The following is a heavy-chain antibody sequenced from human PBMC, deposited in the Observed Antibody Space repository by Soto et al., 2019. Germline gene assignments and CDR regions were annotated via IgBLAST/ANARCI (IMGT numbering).Heavy chain of an antibody. CDR2: IYPGDSDT. CDR3: ARLRVGTVTTVDYYYGMDV. CDR1: GYSFTSYW. D-gene: IGHD4-4*01. V-gene: IGHV5-51*01. Sequence: GESLKISCKGSGYSFTSYWIGWVRQMPGKGLEWMGIIYPGDSDTRYSPSFQGQVTISADKSISTAYLQWSSLKASDTAMYYCARLRVGTVTTVDYYYGMDVWSQGTAVTVSS. J-gene: IGHJ6*02.